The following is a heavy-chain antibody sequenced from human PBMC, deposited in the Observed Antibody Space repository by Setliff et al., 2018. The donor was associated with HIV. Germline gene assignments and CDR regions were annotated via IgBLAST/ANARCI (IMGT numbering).Heavy chain of an antibody. CDR1: GYTFTSYF. Sequence: ASVKVSCKAFGYTFTSYFLHWVQQAPGQGLEWLGIIDPNGGATNNAQKLQGRLTVTTDTSTGTLYMELSNLRSDDSAVYYCARAGGGATDQAFDIWGQGTMV. CDR3: ARAGGGATDQAFDI. J-gene: IGHJ3*02. CDR2: IDPNGGAT. V-gene: IGHV1-46*01. D-gene: IGHD2-2*01.